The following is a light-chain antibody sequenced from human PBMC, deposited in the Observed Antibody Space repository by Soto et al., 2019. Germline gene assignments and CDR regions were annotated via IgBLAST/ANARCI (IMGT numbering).Light chain of an antibody. CDR1: QNVSNW. Sequence: DVEMTQSPSTLPTSIGDRVTINCRASQNVSNWLAWYQQKPGKAPKLLIYKASRLESGVPSRFSASGSGTDFTLTINSLQSDDFGTYFCQQYSKESTFGQGTKLEIK. J-gene: IGKJ2*01. V-gene: IGKV1-5*03. CDR2: KAS. CDR3: QQYSKEST.